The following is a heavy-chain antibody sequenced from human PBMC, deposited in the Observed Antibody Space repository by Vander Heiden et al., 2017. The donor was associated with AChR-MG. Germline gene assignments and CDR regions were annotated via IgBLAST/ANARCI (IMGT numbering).Heavy chain of an antibody. V-gene: IGHV3-30-3*01. J-gene: IGHJ6*03. CDR1: GFTFSSDA. Sequence: QVQLVESGGGVVQPGRSLRLSCAASGFTFSSDAMHWVRQAPGKGLEWVAVISDDGSNKYYADSVKGRFTISRDNSKNTLYLQMNSLRAEDTAVYYCARDPSGDYYYMDVWGKGTTVTVSS. CDR3: ARDPSGDYYYMDV. CDR2: ISDDGSNK. D-gene: IGHD3-10*01.